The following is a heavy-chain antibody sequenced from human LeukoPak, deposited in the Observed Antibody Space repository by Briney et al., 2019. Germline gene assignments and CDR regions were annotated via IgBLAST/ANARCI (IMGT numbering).Heavy chain of an antibody. V-gene: IGHV3-30*03. CDR1: GFTFSSYG. D-gene: IGHD2-2*01. J-gene: IGHJ4*02. Sequence: GGSLRLSCAASGFTFSSYGMHWVRQAPGKGLEWVALISYDGSNKYYADSVKGRFTISRDNSKNTLYLQMNSLRAEDTAVYYCARDRNIVIVPAAPEVYWGQGTLVTVSS. CDR2: ISYDGSNK. CDR3: ARDRNIVIVPAAPEVY.